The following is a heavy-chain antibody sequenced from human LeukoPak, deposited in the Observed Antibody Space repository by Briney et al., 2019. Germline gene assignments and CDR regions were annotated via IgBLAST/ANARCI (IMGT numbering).Heavy chain of an antibody. J-gene: IGHJ6*04. Sequence: GGSLRLSCAASGFTVSSNYMSWVRQAPGKGLEWVSVIYSGGSTYYADSVKGRFTISRDNSKNTLYLQMNSLRAEDTAVYYCAREGFLEWLMDVWGKGTTVTVSS. CDR2: IYSGGST. CDR1: GFTVSSNY. D-gene: IGHD3-3*01. CDR3: AREGFLEWLMDV. V-gene: IGHV3-53*01.